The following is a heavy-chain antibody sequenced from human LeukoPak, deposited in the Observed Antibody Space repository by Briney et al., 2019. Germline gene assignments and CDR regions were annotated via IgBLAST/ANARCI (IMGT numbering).Heavy chain of an antibody. CDR3: VRSVRRGVNFDN. Sequence: SETLSPTCRLSGCFTSINTHYCGWIHKTPGKGPEWTGSVLYNGITYFNTSLNGRPTIPVHTSKNQFSLKLGSMTAADTAVYYGVRSVRRGVNFDNWGQGTLVIVSS. CDR1: GCFTSINTHY. CDR2: VLYNGIT. J-gene: IGHJ4*02. V-gene: IGHV4-39*01. D-gene: IGHD3-3*01.